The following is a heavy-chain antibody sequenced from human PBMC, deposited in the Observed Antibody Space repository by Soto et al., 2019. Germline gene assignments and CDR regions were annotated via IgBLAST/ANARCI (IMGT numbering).Heavy chain of an antibody. D-gene: IGHD5-18*01. CDR1: GYTFTSYG. J-gene: IGHJ6*02. Sequence: ASVKVSCKASGYTFTSYGISWVRQAPGQGLEWVGWISAYNGNTNYAQKLQGRVTMTKDTSTSTVYMELRSLRSDDTAVYYCARLDSDYDYYYAMDVWGQGTTVTVSS. V-gene: IGHV1-18*04. CDR3: ARLDSDYDYYYAMDV. CDR2: ISAYNGNT.